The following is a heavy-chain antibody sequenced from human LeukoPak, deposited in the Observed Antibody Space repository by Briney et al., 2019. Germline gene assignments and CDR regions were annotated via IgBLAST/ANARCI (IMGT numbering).Heavy chain of an antibody. V-gene: IGHV3-73*01. Sequence: GGSLKLSCAASGFTFSGSAIHWVRQASGKGLEWVGRIRSKANSYATSSAASVKGRFTISRDDSKNTAYLQMSSLKTEGTAVYYCTRDNYYDSSVYSKYYFDYWGQGTLVTVSS. CDR1: GFTFSGSA. D-gene: IGHD3-22*01. CDR2: IRSKANSYAT. J-gene: IGHJ4*02. CDR3: TRDNYYDSSVYSKYYFDY.